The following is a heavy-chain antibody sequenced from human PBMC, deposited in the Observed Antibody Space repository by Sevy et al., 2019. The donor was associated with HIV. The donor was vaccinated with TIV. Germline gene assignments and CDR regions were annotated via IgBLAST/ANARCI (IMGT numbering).Heavy chain of an antibody. CDR2: IYKTGST. J-gene: IGHJ6*03. CDR3: ARVPRGQLWYSGSLGGYYYHMDV. CDR1: GGSVSSGTYY. V-gene: IGHV4-61*01. D-gene: IGHD3-16*01. Sequence: SETLSLSCSVSGGSVSSGTYYWSWIRQPPGKGLEWIGHIYKTGSTNYKPSLQSRVTISVDTSTNQFSLMLRSVTAADTAVYYCARVPRGQLWYSGSLGGYYYHMDVWGKGTTVTVSS.